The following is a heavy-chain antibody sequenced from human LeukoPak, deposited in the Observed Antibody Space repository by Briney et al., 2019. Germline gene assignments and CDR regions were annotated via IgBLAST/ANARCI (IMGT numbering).Heavy chain of an antibody. J-gene: IGHJ4*02. CDR2: ISWNSGSI. Sequence: GGFLRLSCAASGFTFDDYAMHWVRQAPGKGLEWVSGISWNSGSIGYADSVKGRFTISRDNAKNSLYLQMNSLRAEDSALYYCARDPAHYLRYGYFDYWGQGTLVTVSS. CDR3: ARDPAHYLRYGYFDY. D-gene: IGHD4-17*01. CDR1: GFTFDDYA. V-gene: IGHV3-9*01.